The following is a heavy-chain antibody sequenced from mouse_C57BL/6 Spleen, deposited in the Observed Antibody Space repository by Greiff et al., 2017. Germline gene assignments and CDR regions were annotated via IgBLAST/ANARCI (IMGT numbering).Heavy chain of an antibody. J-gene: IGHJ2*01. CDR3: ARERDVRYFDY. CDR2: INYDGSST. CDR1: GFTFSDYY. D-gene: IGHD3-3*01. V-gene: IGHV5-16*01. Sequence: EVMLVESEGGLVQPGSSMKLSCTASGFTFSDYYMAWVRQVPEKGLEWVANINYDGSSTYYMDSLKSRFIISRDNAKNILYLQMSSLKSEDTATYYCARERDVRYFDYWGQGTTLTVSS.